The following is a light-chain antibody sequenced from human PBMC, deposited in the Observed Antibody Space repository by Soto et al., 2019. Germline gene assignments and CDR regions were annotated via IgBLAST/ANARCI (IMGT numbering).Light chain of an antibody. V-gene: IGKV3-15*01. CDR2: GAS. J-gene: IGKJ1*01. CDR3: QQYNNWPRGT. CDR1: QSVSSN. Sequence: EIVMTQSPATLSVSPGERATLSCRASQSVSSNLAWYQQKPGQAPRLLIYGASTRATGIPDRFSGSGSGTEFTLTLSSLQSEDFAVYYCQQYNNWPRGTLGQGTKVEIK.